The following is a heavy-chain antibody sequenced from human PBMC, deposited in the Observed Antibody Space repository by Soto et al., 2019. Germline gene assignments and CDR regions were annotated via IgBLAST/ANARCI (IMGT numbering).Heavy chain of an antibody. V-gene: IGHV4-39*01. D-gene: IGHD6-13*01. CDR3: GRPWGIGLTPPGP. J-gene: IGHJ5*02. CDR1: GASIYNTSYY. Sequence: PSETLSLTCTVSGASIYNTSYYWGWIRQSPGKGLEWIGNIYYSGKTYYSPSLKSRVSISVDASRNQFSLRLSSVTAADTAVYYCGRPWGIGLTPPGPWGQGVLVTDSS. CDR2: IYYSGKT.